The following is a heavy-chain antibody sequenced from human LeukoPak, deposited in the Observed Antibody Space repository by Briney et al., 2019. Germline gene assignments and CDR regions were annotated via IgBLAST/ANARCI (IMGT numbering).Heavy chain of an antibody. Sequence: GGSLRLSCAASGFTFNIYWMHGVRQAPGKGLVWVSRINSDGTGTTYADSVKGRFTISRDNAKNTLYLQMNTLRAEDTAVYYCARVEVDYYDRRGAIDYWGQGTLVTVSS. CDR3: ARVEVDYYDRRGAIDY. D-gene: IGHD3-22*01. J-gene: IGHJ4*02. CDR1: GFTFNIYW. CDR2: INSDGTGT. V-gene: IGHV3-74*01.